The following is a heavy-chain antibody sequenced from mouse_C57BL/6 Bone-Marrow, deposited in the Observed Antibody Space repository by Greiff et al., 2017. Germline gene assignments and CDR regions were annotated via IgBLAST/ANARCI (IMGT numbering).Heavy chain of an antibody. CDR2: ISDGGSYT. CDR1: GFTFSSYA. Sequence: EVKLVESGGGLVKPGGSLKLSCAASGFTFSSYAMSWVRQTPEKRLEWVATISDGGSYTYYPDNVKGRFTISRDNAKNNLYLQMSHLKSEDTAMYYCARDPAYYSNYGIAYWGQGTLVTVSA. CDR3: ARDPAYYSNYGIAY. D-gene: IGHD2-5*01. V-gene: IGHV5-4*01. J-gene: IGHJ3*01.